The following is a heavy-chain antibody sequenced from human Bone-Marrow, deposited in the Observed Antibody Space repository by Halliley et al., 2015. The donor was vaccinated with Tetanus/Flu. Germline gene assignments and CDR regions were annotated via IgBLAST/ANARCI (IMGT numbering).Heavy chain of an antibody. V-gene: IGHV4-59*01. CDR2: VNDFGNT. CDR3: AREMGNDDFSKGCDP. Sequence: TLSLTCTVSGASISESSWTWIRQPPGKELEWIGHVNDFGNTEYNPSLKSRVTISLDMSKNQVYLKLTSVTAADTAVYFCAREMGNDDFSKGCDPWGQGTLVTVSS. CDR1: GASISESS. J-gene: IGHJ5*02. D-gene: IGHD2-2*01.